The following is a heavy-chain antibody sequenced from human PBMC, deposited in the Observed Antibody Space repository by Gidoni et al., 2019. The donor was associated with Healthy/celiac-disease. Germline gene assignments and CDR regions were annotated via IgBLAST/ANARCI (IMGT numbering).Heavy chain of an antibody. V-gene: IGHV4-61*02. D-gene: IGHD2-2*01. J-gene: IGHJ6*02. CDR2: IYTSGST. CDR1: GGSISSGSYY. CDR3: ARDLVVVPAASPYYYYYGMDV. Sequence: QVQLQESGPGLVKPSQTLSLTCTVPGGSISSGSYYWSWIRQPAGKGLEWIGRIYTSGSTNYNPSLKSRVTISVDTSKNQFSLKLSSVTAADTAVYYCARDLVVVPAASPYYYYYGMDVWGQGTTVTVSS.